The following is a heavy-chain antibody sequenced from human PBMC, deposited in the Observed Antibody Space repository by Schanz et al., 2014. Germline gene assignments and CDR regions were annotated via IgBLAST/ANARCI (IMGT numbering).Heavy chain of an antibody. Sequence: EVQLLESGGGLVQPGGSLKLSCAASGLIFSSYAMSWVRQAPGKGLEWVSAISGGGGTTYYADSVKGRFTISRDNSKNTLYLQMNSLRAEDTAVYYCAKDRSWDYDSSGYFDYWGQGTLVTVSS. D-gene: IGHD3-22*01. J-gene: IGHJ4*02. CDR1: GLIFSSYA. CDR3: AKDRSWDYDSSGYFDY. CDR2: ISGGGGTT. V-gene: IGHV3-23*01.